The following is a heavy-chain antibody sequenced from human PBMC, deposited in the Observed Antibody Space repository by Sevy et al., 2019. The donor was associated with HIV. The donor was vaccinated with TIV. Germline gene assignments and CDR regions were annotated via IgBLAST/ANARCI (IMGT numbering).Heavy chain of an antibody. V-gene: IGHV1-2*02. J-gene: IGHJ4*02. CDR3: ARGKREEWLLYLDN. D-gene: IGHD3-3*01. CDR1: GYTFAAYY. CDR2: IYPNGGDT. Sequence: ASVNSCKTSGYTFAAYYIHWVRQAPGQGPEWLGGIYPNGGDTTYAQKFQGRVTVTMSTSINTVYMELNRLRSDDTAVYYCARGKREEWLLYLDNWGQGTLVTVSS.